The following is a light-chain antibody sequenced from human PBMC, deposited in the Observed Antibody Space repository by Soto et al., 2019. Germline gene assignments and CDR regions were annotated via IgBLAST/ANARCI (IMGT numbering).Light chain of an antibody. J-gene: IGKJ1*01. V-gene: IGKV1-5*03. Sequence: DIQMTQSPSTLSASVGDRVTITCRASQSISSWLAWYRQKPGKAPKLLIYKASTLQSGVPSRFSGSGSGTEFTLTISSLQPDDFATYYCQQYSSHSRAFGQGTKVEI. CDR3: QQYSSHSRA. CDR2: KAS. CDR1: QSISSW.